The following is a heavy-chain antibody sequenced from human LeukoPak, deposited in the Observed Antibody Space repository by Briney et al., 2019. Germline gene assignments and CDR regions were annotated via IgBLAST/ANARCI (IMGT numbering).Heavy chain of an antibody. Sequence: SETLSLTCTVSGGSISSSSYYWGWIRQPPGKGLEWIGSIYYSGSTYYNPSLKSRVTISVDTSKNQFSLKLSSVTAANTAVYYCARQGAAEVTWFDPWGQGTLVTVSS. D-gene: IGHD6-13*01. CDR1: GGSISSSSYY. CDR2: IYYSGST. V-gene: IGHV4-39*01. J-gene: IGHJ5*02. CDR3: ARQGAAEVTWFDP.